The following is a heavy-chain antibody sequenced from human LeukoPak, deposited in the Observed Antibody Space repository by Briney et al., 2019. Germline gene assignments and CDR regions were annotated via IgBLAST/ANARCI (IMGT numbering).Heavy chain of an antibody. CDR1: GYTFTGYY. V-gene: IGHV1-2*02. CDR3: ASRVSDYGSGSFESDAFDI. J-gene: IGHJ3*02. D-gene: IGHD3-10*01. Sequence: ASVKVSCKASGYTFTGYYMHWVRQAPGQGLEWMGWINPNSGGTNYAQKFQGRVTMTTDTSTSTAYMELRSLRSDDTAVYYCASRVSDYGSGSFESDAFDIWGQGTMVTVSS. CDR2: INPNSGGT.